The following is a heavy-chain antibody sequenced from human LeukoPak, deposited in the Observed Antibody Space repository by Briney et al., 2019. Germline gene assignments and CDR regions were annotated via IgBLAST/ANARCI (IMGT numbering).Heavy chain of an antibody. V-gene: IGHV3-30-3*01. CDR2: IPYDGSNK. J-gene: IGHJ3*02. D-gene: IGHD4-23*01. Sequence: PGGSLRLSCAASGFTFSSYAMHWVRQAPGKGLEWVAVIPYDGSNKYYADSVKGRFTITRDNSKSTLYLQMNSLRAEDTAVYYCARPSTVVHFEDAFDIWGQGTMVTVSS. CDR3: ARPSTVVHFEDAFDI. CDR1: GFTFSSYA.